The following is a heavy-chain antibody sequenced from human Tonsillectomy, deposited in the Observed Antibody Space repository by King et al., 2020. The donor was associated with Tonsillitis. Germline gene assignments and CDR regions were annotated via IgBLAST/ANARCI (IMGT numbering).Heavy chain of an antibody. V-gene: IGHV1-2*02. CDR2: IEPNRGGL. J-gene: IGHJ3*01. CDR3: AGHRSPYDSWTAVAF. Sequence: QLVQSGAEVTKPGASVKVSCKASGYTFSAYYIRWGRQAPGQGLEWMGWIEPNRGGLNYTQKFQGRGTMTRDTSISTVYMEMSSLRSDDTAVFYCAGHRSPYDSWTAVAFWGQGTMVTVSS. CDR1: GYTFSAYY. D-gene: IGHD3-9*01.